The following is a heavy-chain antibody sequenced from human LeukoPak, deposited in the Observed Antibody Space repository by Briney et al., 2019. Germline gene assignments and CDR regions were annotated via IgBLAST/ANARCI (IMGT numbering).Heavy chain of an antibody. V-gene: IGHV3-23*01. CDR1: GFTFSDSA. CDR3: GRYYVMDV. J-gene: IGHJ6*02. Sequence: GGSLRLSCAASGFTFSDSAMSWVRQAPGKGLDWVSLISFSGANSYYADSVKGRFTISRDNSKDTLFLQMNSLRAEDTAVYYCGRYYVMDVWGQGTSVTVSS. CDR2: ISFSGANS.